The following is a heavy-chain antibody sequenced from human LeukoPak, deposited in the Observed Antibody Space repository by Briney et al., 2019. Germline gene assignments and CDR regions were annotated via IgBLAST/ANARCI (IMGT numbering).Heavy chain of an antibody. V-gene: IGHV4-59*01. CDR1: GGSISSYY. CDR2: IYYSGST. D-gene: IGHD3-10*01. Sequence: PSETLSLTCTVSGGSISSYYWSWIRQPPGKGLEWIGYIYYSGSTNYNPSLKSRVTISVDTSKNQFSLKLSSVTAADTAVYYCAGAPLWFGELSFDYWGQGTLVTVSS. J-gene: IGHJ4*02. CDR3: AGAPLWFGELSFDY.